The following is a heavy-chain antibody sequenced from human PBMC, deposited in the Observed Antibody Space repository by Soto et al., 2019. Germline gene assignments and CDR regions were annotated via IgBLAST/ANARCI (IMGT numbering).Heavy chain of an antibody. CDR2: ISSSSSYI. Sequence: GGSLRLSCAASGFTFSSYSMNWVRQAPGKGLEWVSSISSSSSYIYYADSVKGRFTISRDNAKNSLYLQMHSLRAEDTAVYYCARDIYSSSSNYYYSMDVWGQGTTVTVSS. J-gene: IGHJ6*02. D-gene: IGHD6-6*01. V-gene: IGHV3-21*01. CDR1: GFTFSSYS. CDR3: ARDIYSSSSNYYYSMDV.